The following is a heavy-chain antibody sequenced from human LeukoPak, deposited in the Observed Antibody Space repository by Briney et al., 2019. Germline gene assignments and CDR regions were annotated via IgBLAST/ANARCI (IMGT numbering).Heavy chain of an antibody. D-gene: IGHD5-24*01. CDR3: ATYGYNRFDY. V-gene: IGHV5-51*01. Sequence: GESLKISFKGSGFSFTSYWIAWVRQMPGKGLEWMGIIFPGDSDTKYSPSLQGQVTISADKSITTAYLQWSSLMASDTAMYYCATYGYNRFDYWGQGTLVTVSS. CDR1: GFSFTSYW. J-gene: IGHJ4*02. CDR2: IFPGDSDT.